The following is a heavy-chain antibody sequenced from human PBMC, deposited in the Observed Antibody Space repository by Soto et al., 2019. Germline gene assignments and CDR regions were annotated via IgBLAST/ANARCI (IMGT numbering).Heavy chain of an antibody. V-gene: IGHV3-23*01. CDR3: AREVYYGSGAYAWFDP. Sequence: EVQLLESGGGLVQPGGSLRLSCAASGFTFSSYDMNWVRQAPGKGLDWFSSISDSGGSTYYADSVKGRFTISRDNSGNTLYLQMNSLRVEDTAVYYCAREVYYGSGAYAWFDPWGQGTLVTVSS. CDR2: ISDSGGST. J-gene: IGHJ5*02. CDR1: GFTFSSYD. D-gene: IGHD3-10*01.